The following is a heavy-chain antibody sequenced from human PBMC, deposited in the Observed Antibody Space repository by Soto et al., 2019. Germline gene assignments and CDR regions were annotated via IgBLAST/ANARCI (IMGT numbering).Heavy chain of an antibody. CDR3: ARSQGSSTSLEIYYYYYYGMDV. D-gene: IGHD2-2*01. CDR1: GGTFSSYA. Sequence: VKVSCKASGGTFSSYAISWVRHAPGQGLEWMGGIIPISETTNYAQKFQGRVTITADESKSTAYMELSSLRSEDTAVYYCARSQGSSTSLEIYYYYYYGMDVWGQGTTVTVSS. V-gene: IGHV1-69*13. CDR2: IIPISETT. J-gene: IGHJ6*02.